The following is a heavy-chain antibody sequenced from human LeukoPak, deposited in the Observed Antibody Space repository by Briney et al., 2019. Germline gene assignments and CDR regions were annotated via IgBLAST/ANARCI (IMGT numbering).Heavy chain of an antibody. CDR3: ARGFSYDGGGPTGS. CDR1: GGSISSGSYY. CDR2: IYTSGST. D-gene: IGHD3-22*01. J-gene: IGHJ5*02. Sequence: SETLSLTCTVSGGSISSGSYYWSWIRQPAGKGLEWIGRIYTSGSTNYNPSLKSRVTISVDTSKNQFSLKLSSVTAADTAVYFCARGFSYDGGGPTGSWGQGTLVTVSS. V-gene: IGHV4-61*02.